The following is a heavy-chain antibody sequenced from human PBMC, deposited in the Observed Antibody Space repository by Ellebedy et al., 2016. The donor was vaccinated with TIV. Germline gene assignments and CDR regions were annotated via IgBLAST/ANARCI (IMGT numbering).Heavy chain of an antibody. CDR3: ARKVPAPTTVPPNWYFDL. D-gene: IGHD4-17*01. V-gene: IGHV3-21*01. Sequence: PGGSLRLSCAASGFTLSSHTMNWVRQAPGNGLDWVSSISTSSTYRYYADSVKGRFTISRDNAKNSLYLQMNSLRAADTAVYYCARKVPAPTTVPPNWYFDLWGRGTLVTVSS. J-gene: IGHJ2*01. CDR2: ISTSSTYR. CDR1: GFTLSSHT.